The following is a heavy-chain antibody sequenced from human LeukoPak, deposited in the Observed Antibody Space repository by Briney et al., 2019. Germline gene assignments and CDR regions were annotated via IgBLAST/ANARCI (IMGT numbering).Heavy chain of an antibody. V-gene: IGHV3-11*04. D-gene: IGHD5-18*01. CDR2: ISSSGSTS. Sequence: GGSLRLSCAASGFTFSDYYMSWIRQAPGKGLEWVSCISSSGSTSYYADSVKGRFTISGDNAKNSLYLQMNSLRAEDTAVYYCARDPRGYSYGVDYWGQGTLVTVSS. CDR1: GFTFSDYY. J-gene: IGHJ4*02. CDR3: ARDPRGYSYGVDY.